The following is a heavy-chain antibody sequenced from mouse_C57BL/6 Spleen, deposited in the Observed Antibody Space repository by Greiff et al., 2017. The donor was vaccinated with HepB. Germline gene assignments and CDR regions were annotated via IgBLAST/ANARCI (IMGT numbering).Heavy chain of an antibody. J-gene: IGHJ2*01. Sequence: QVQLQQPGAELVRPGTSVKLSCKASGYTFTSYWMHWVKQRPGQGLEWIGVIDPSDSYTNYNQKFKGKATLTVDTSSSTAYMQRSSLTSEDSAVYYCARSGRTRGDYWGQGTTLTVSS. D-gene: IGHD3-1*01. CDR2: IDPSDSYT. V-gene: IGHV1-59*01. CDR3: ARSGRTRGDY. CDR1: GYTFTSYW.